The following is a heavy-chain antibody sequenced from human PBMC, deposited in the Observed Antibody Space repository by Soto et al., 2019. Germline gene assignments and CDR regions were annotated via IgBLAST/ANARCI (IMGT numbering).Heavy chain of an antibody. J-gene: IGHJ5*02. V-gene: IGHV4-34*01. Sequence: SDTLSLTCAVYGGSFSGYYWSWIRQPPGKGLEWIGEINHSGSTNYNPSLKSRVTISVDTSKNQFSLKLSSVTAADTAVYYCARGRRSIAAAGRGWFDPWGQGTLVTVSS. D-gene: IGHD6-13*01. CDR2: INHSGST. CDR3: ARGRRSIAAAGRGWFDP. CDR1: GGSFSGYY.